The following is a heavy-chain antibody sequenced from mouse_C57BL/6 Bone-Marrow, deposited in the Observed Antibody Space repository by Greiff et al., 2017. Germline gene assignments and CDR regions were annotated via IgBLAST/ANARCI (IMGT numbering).Heavy chain of an antibody. CDR2: INPSNGGT. Sequence: VQLQQPGTELVKPGASVKLSCKASGYTFTSYWMHWVKQRPGQGLEWIGNINPSNGGTNYNETFKSKATLTVDKSSSTAYMQLSSLTSEDSAVYYCARSGIYYYGSSYIDYWGQGTTLTVSS. CDR3: ARSGIYYYGSSYIDY. D-gene: IGHD1-1*01. J-gene: IGHJ2*01. V-gene: IGHV1-53*01. CDR1: GYTFTSYW.